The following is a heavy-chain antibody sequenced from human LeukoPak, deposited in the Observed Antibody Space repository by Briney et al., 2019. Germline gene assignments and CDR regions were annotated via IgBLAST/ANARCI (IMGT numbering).Heavy chain of an antibody. V-gene: IGHV3-66*01. D-gene: IGHD3-22*01. CDR1: GFTVSRNY. Sequence: PGGSLRLSCAASGFTVSRNYMSWVRQAPGKGLEWVSLIYSGGSTYYADSVKGRFTISRDNSKNTLYVQMNSLRAEDTGVYYCAAHSSGYLGWFVPWGQGTLVTVSS. J-gene: IGHJ5*02. CDR3: AAHSSGYLGWFVP. CDR2: IYSGGST.